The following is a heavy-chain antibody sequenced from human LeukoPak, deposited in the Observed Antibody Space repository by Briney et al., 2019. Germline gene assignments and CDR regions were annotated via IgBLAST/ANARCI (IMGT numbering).Heavy chain of an antibody. Sequence: GGSLRLSCAASGFTVSRNYMSWVRQAPGKGLEWVSVLYSGGSTNYADSVKGRFTISRDNSKNSLYLQMNSLRAEDTAVYYCARVGGESDAFDIWGQGTMVTVSS. CDR3: ARVGGESDAFDI. CDR1: GFTVSRNY. V-gene: IGHV3-53*01. CDR2: LYSGGST. J-gene: IGHJ3*02. D-gene: IGHD3-16*01.